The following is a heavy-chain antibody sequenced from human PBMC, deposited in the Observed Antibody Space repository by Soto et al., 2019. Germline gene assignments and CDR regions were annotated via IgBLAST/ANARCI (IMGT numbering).Heavy chain of an antibody. Sequence: PSETLSLTCAVSGASISGSYYYWAWLRQSPGNGPEWIGSVFYTGFTSYNPSLESRDSVSVDTSKSQFSLKLSAVTAADTAVYYSATSQKGYNWNYFDHWGQGALVTVSS. CDR1: GASISGSYYY. CDR2: VFYTGFT. J-gene: IGHJ4*02. D-gene: IGHD1-20*01. V-gene: IGHV4-39*01. CDR3: ATSQKGYNWNYFDH.